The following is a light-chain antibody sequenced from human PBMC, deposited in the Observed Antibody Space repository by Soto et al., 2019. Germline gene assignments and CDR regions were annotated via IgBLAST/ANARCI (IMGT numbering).Light chain of an antibody. CDR1: QSVSSNH. J-gene: IGKJ5*01. V-gene: IGKV3-20*01. Sequence: EIVLTQSPGTLSLSPGEGATLSCRASQSVSSNHLAWYQQKPGQAPRLLIYGASSRATGIPDRFSGSGSGTDFTLTISRLEPEDFAVYYCQQYGSSPKVTFGQGTRLEIK. CDR3: QQYGSSPKVT. CDR2: GAS.